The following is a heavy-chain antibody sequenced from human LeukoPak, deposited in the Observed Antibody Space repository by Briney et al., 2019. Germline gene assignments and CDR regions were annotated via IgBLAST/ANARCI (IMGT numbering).Heavy chain of an antibody. CDR3: ARVGDSGYCSSTSCYTDY. CDR2: ISSSSSYI. J-gene: IGHJ4*02. CDR1: GFTFSSYS. V-gene: IGHV3-21*01. D-gene: IGHD2-2*02. Sequence: GGSLRLSCAASGFTFSSYSMNWVRQAPGKGLEWVSSISSSSSYIYYADSVKGRFTISRDNAKNTLYLQMNSLRAEDTAVYYCARVGDSGYCSSTSCYTDYWGQGTLVTVSS.